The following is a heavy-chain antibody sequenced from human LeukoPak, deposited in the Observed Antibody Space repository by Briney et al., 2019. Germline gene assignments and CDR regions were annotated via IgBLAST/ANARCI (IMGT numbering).Heavy chain of an antibody. V-gene: IGHV3-30*02. J-gene: IGHJ3*01. Sequence: QPGGSLRLSCAASGFTFSSYGMHWVRQAPGKGLEWVAFIRSDGNNKYYPDSVKGRFTISRDNSKNTLYLQMNSLRAEDTAVYYCAKDFPYDILTPDAFDVWGQGTLVTVSS. CDR1: GFTFSSYG. D-gene: IGHD3-9*01. CDR3: AKDFPYDILTPDAFDV. CDR2: IRSDGNNK.